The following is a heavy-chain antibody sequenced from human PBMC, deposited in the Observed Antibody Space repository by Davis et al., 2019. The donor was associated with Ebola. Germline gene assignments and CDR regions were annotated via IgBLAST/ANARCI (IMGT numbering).Heavy chain of an antibody. CDR3: ASGWYCSSTSCYGTFDY. CDR1: GGTFSSYA. D-gene: IGHD2-2*01. V-gene: IGHV1-69*04. J-gene: IGHJ4*02. Sequence: SVKVSCKASGGTFSSYAISWVRQAPGQGLEWMGRIIPILGTANYAQKFQGRVTITADKSTSTAYMELSSLRSEDTAVYYCASGWYCSSTSCYGTFDYWGQGTLVTVSS. CDR2: IIPILGTA.